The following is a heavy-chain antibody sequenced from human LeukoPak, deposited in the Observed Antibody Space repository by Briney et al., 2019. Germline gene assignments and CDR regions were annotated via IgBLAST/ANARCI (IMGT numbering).Heavy chain of an antibody. CDR2: INAGNGNT. Sequence: ASVKVSCKASGYTFTSYAMHCVRQAPRQRLEWMGWINAGNGNTKYSQKFQGRVTITRDTSASTAYMELSSLRSEDTAVYYCARADLVRNYYGMDVWGKGTTVTVSS. CDR1: GYTFTSYA. J-gene: IGHJ6*04. D-gene: IGHD4-23*01. V-gene: IGHV1-3*01. CDR3: ARADLVRNYYGMDV.